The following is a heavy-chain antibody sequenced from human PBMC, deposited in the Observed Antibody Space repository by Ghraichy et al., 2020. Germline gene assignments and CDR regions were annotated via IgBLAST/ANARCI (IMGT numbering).Heavy chain of an antibody. CDR1: GFTFSSYA. D-gene: IGHD3-10*01. Sequence: GGSLRLSCAASGFTFSSYAMSWVRQAPGKGLEWVSAISGSGGSTYYADSVKGRFTISRDNSKNTLYLQMNSLRAEDTAVYYCAKDGPFYYYGSGSYQDYWGQGTLVTVSS. CDR3: AKDGPFYYYGSGSYQDY. CDR2: ISGSGGST. V-gene: IGHV3-23*01. J-gene: IGHJ4*02.